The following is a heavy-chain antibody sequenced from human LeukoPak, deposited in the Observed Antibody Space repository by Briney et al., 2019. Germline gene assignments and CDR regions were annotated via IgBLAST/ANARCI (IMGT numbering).Heavy chain of an antibody. CDR1: GCSISSYY. J-gene: IGHJ5*02. CDR3: ARLLNYYGSGSYPSGWFDP. V-gene: IGHV4-59*08. CDR2: IYYSGST. Sequence: SETLSLTCTVSGCSISSYYWSWIRQPPGKGLEWIGYIYYSGSTNYNPSLKSRVTISVDTSKNQFSLKLSSVTAADTAVYYCARLLNYYGSGSYPSGWFDPWGQGTLVTVSS. D-gene: IGHD3-10*01.